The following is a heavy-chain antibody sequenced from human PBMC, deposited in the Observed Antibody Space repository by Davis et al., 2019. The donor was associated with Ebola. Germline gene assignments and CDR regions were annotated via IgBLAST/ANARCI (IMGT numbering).Heavy chain of an antibody. Sequence: GGSLRLSCTDSLITFSSYAMTWVRQAPGKGLEWVSAISGSGGSTYYADSVKGRFTISRDNSKNTLYLQMNSLRAEDTAVYFCAKDHVSMGPTPNWFDPWGQGTLVTVSS. CDR2: ISGSGGST. CDR3: AKDHVSMGPTPNWFDP. V-gene: IGHV3-23*01. D-gene: IGHD2/OR15-2a*01. J-gene: IGHJ5*02. CDR1: LITFSSYA.